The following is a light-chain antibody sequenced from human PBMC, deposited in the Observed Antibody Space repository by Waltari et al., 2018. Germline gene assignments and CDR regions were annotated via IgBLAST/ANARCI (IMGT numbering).Light chain of an antibody. V-gene: IGKV1-5*03. J-gene: IGKJ2*01. Sequence: DIQMTQSPSTLSASVGDRVTITCRASQSISSWLAWYQQKPGKAPKLLIYKASSLESGVPSRFSGSGSGTEFTLTISSLQPDDFATYYCQQYNSYSPYTF. CDR3: QQYNSYSPYT. CDR1: QSISSW. CDR2: KAS.